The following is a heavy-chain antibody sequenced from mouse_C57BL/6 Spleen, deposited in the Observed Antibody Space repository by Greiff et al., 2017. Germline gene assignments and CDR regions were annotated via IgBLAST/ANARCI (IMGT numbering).Heavy chain of an antibody. V-gene: IGHV6-6*01. CDR3: TRTWDYYAMDY. Sequence: EVMLVESGGGLVQPGGSMKLSCAASGFTFSDAWMDWVRQSPEKGLEWVAEIRNKANNHATYYAESVKGRFTISRDDSKSSVYLQMNSLRAEDTGIYYCTRTWDYYAMDYWGQGTSVTVSS. CDR1: GFTFSDAW. J-gene: IGHJ4*01. CDR2: IRNKANNHAT.